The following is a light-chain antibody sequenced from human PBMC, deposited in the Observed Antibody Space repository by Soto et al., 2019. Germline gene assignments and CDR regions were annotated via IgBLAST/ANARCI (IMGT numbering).Light chain of an antibody. Sequence: QSALTQPRSLSGSPGQSVTISCTGTSSDVGRYNYVSWYQQHPGKAPKLMIYDVTKRPSGVPDRFSGSKSGNTASLTISGLQAEDEADYYCCSYAGSYTVVFGGGTKVTVL. J-gene: IGLJ2*01. V-gene: IGLV2-11*01. CDR3: CSYAGSYTVV. CDR1: SSDVGRYNY. CDR2: DVT.